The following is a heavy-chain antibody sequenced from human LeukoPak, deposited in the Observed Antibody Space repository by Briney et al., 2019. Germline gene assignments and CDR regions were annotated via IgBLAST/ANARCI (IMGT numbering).Heavy chain of an antibody. Sequence: TSETLSLTCTVSGGSISSYYWSWIRQPAGKGLEWIGRIYTIGSTNYNASLKSRVSMSVDTSKNQSSLKLSSVTAEDTAVFYCARENSGSYREFDYWGQGTLVTVSS. CDR3: ARENSGSYREFDY. D-gene: IGHD1-26*01. CDR1: GGSISSYY. V-gene: IGHV4-4*07. J-gene: IGHJ4*02. CDR2: IYTIGST.